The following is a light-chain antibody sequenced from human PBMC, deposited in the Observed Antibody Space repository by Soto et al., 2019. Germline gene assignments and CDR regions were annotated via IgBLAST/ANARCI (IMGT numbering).Light chain of an antibody. V-gene: IGKV3D-7*01. CDR2: GAS. CDR1: QSVSSSY. J-gene: IGKJ1*01. Sequence: EIVMTQSPATLSLSPGERATLSCRASQSVSSSYLSWYQQKPGQAPRLLSYGASTRATGIPARFSGSGSGTDFPLTISSLQPEDFAVYYWQQYYSLPWTCGQGTKVEIK. CDR3: QQYYSLPWT.